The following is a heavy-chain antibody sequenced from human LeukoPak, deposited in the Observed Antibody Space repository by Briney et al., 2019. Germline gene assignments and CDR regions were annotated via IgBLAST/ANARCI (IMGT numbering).Heavy chain of an antibody. CDR1: GGSFSGYY. CDR3: ARVEQRVKNGIDY. Sequence: SETLSLACAVYGGSFSGYYWSWIRQPPGKGLEWIGEINHSGSTYYNPSLKSRVTISVDTSKNQFSLKLSSVTAADTAVYYCARVEQRVKNGIDYWGQGTLVTVSS. CDR2: INHSGST. D-gene: IGHD1/OR15-1a*01. J-gene: IGHJ4*02. V-gene: IGHV4-34*01.